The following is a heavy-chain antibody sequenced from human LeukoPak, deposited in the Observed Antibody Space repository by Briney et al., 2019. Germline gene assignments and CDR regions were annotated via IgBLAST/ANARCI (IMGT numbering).Heavy chain of an antibody. V-gene: IGHV3-7*01. CDR2: IKQDGSEK. Sequence: PGGSLRLSCAASGFTFSSYWMSWVRQAPGKGLEWVANIKQDGSEKYYVDSVKGRFTISRDNSKNTLYLQMNSLRAEDTAVYYCAKDPIWWNYFDYWGQGTLVTVSS. D-gene: IGHD2-8*02. CDR1: GFTFSSYW. CDR3: AKDPIWWNYFDY. J-gene: IGHJ4*02.